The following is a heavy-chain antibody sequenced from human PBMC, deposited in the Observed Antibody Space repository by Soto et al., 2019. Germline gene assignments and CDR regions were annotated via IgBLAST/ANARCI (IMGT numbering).Heavy chain of an antibody. CDR2: IHYTGSI. Sequence: QVRLQESGPELVKPSETLSHTCTVSTDSLRGSYWSWVRQPPRKRPEWIGCIHYTGSIHYNPSLSSRVTISEGSSKNQFSLRLSSVTAADTAVSYCATGVDNDKVGHWGQGTLVTV. D-gene: IGHD2-8*01. CDR3: ATGVDNDKVGH. V-gene: IGHV4-59*01. J-gene: IGHJ4*02. CDR1: TDSLRGSY.